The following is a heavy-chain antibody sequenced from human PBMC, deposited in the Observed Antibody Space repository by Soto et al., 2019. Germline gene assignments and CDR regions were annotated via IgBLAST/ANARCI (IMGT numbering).Heavy chain of an antibody. CDR3: ARDIGRSGYYDSSGYYRIYYYYGMDV. J-gene: IGHJ6*02. CDR2: IWYDGSNK. D-gene: IGHD3-22*01. V-gene: IGHV3-33*01. Sequence: GGSLRLSCAASGLTFSSYGMHWVRQAPGKGLEWVAVIWYDGSNKYYADSVKGRFTISRDNSKNTLYLQMNSLRAEDTAVYYCARDIGRSGYYDSSGYYRIYYYYGMDVWGQGTTVTVSS. CDR1: GLTFSSYG.